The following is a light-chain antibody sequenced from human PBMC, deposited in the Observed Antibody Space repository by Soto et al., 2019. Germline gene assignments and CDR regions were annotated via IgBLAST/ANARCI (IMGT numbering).Light chain of an antibody. V-gene: IGKV2-30*01. Sequence: DVVMTQSPLSLPVTLGQPASISCRSSQSLVYSDGNIYLSWFHQRPGQSPRRLIYKVSNRESGVPDRFSGSGSGTEFTLRISTVEAEDVGVYYCMQGTQSPWTFGQGTKVDIK. CDR1: QSLVYSDGNIY. J-gene: IGKJ1*01. CDR3: MQGTQSPWT. CDR2: KVS.